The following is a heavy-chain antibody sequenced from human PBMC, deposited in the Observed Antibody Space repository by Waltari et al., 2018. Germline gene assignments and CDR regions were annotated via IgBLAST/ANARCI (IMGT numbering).Heavy chain of an antibody. D-gene: IGHD3-16*02. Sequence: QVQLVESGGGVVQPGRSLRLSCAASGFTFSSYGMHWVRQAPGKGLEWVAVISYDGSNKYYADSVKVRFTISRDNSKNTLYLQMNSLRAEDTAVYYCAKDDLRYDYVWGSYRSQRVWGQGTLVTVSS. V-gene: IGHV3-30*18. CDR2: ISYDGSNK. CDR1: GFTFSSYG. J-gene: IGHJ4*02. CDR3: AKDDLRYDYVWGSYRSQRV.